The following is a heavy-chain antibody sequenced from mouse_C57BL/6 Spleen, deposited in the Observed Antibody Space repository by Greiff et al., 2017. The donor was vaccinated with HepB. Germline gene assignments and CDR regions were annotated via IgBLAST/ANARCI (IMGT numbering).Heavy chain of an antibody. V-gene: IGHV1-63*01. J-gene: IGHJ2*01. CDR3: ARGGNYGNCFDY. CDR2: IYPGGGYT. D-gene: IGHD2-1*01. Sequence: VQLQESGAELVRPGTSVKMSCKASGYTFTNYWIGWAKQRPGHGLEWIGDIYPGGGYTNYNEKFKGKATLTADKSSSTAYMQFSSLTSEDSAIYYCARGGNYGNCFDYWGQGTTLTVSS. CDR1: GYTFTNYW.